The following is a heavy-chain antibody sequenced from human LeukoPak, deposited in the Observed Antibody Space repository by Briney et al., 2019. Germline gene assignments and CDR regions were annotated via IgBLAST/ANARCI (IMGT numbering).Heavy chain of an antibody. D-gene: IGHD2-2*01. V-gene: IGHV1-2*06. J-gene: IGHJ6*03. CDR1: GYTFTGYY. Sequence: GASVKVSCKASGYTFTGYYMHWVRQAPGQGLEWMGRINPNSGGTNYAQKFQGRVTMTRDTSISTAYMELSRLRSDDTAVYYCARDRRYCSSTSCLGYCYYYMDVWGKGTTVTVSS. CDR3: ARDRRYCSSTSCLGYCYYYMDV. CDR2: INPNSGGT.